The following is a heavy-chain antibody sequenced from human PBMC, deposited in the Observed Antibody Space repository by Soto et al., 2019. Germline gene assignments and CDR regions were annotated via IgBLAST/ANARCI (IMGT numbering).Heavy chain of an antibody. V-gene: IGHV3-74*01. CDR1: GFTFSSYW. CDR2: INSDGSST. CDR3: AKNGLWFGEFTDAFDI. Sequence: GGSLRLSCAASGFTFSSYWMHWVRQAPGKGLVWVSRINSDGSSTFYADSVKGRFTISRDNAKNTLYLQMNSLRAEDTAVYYCAKNGLWFGEFTDAFDIWGQGTMVTVSS. J-gene: IGHJ3*02. D-gene: IGHD3-10*01.